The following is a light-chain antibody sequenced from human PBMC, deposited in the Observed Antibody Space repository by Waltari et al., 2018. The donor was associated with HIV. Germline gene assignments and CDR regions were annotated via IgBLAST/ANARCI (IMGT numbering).Light chain of an antibody. Sequence: EIVMTQSPATLSVSTGERATLSCRASQSVTRNVAWYQQKPDQAPRLLIYGASARASGVPDTFSGSGSGTDFTLTISSLQPEDLAVYYCQQYEKWPGTFGQGTKVDIK. J-gene: IGKJ1*01. CDR2: GAS. CDR3: QQYEKWPGT. CDR1: QSVTRN. V-gene: IGKV3-15*01.